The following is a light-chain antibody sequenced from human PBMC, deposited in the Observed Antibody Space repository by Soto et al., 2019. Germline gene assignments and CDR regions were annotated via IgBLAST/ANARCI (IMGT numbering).Light chain of an antibody. CDR3: QLYGSSPRWT. V-gene: IGKV3-20*01. J-gene: IGKJ1*01. Sequence: ETVLTQSPGTLSLSPGETATLSCRASQTVTTNYLAWYQQKPDQAPRLPIYGASSRATGIPDRFSGSGSGTDFTLTISRLEPEDFAVYYCQLYGSSPRWTFGQGTKVEVK. CDR1: QTVTTNY. CDR2: GAS.